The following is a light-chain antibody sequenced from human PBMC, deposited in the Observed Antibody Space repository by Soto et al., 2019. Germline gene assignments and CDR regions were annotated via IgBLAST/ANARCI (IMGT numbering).Light chain of an antibody. V-gene: IGKV1-12*01. CDR1: QGISSC. CDR2: AAS. Sequence: IEMNTSPATLSAPLGDRVTITCRASQGISSCLAWYQQKPGKAPKLLIYAASSLQSGVPSRFSGSGSGTDFTLTISSLQPEDFETYYCQQANSFPWTFGQGTKVDI. J-gene: IGKJ1*01. CDR3: QQANSFPWT.